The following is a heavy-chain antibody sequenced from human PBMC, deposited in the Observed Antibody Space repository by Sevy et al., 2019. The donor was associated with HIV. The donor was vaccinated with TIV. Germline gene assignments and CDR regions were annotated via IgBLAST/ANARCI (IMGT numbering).Heavy chain of an antibody. CDR3: ARWRGTRVTMRAVVTTGYFVN. J-gene: IGHJ4*02. V-gene: IGHV4-34*01. CDR2: INHSGST. Sequence: SETLSLTCAVYGGSFSNDDWSWIRQPPGKGLEWIGEINHSGSTNYNPSLKSRVTISIDTSKNQFSLKLTSVTAADTAVYYCARWRGTRVTMRAVVTTGYFVNWGQGALVTVSS. CDR1: GGSFSNDD. D-gene: IGHD3-22*01.